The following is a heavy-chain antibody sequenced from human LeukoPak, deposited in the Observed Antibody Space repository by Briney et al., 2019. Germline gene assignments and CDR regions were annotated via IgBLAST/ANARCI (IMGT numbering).Heavy chain of an antibody. Sequence: GGSLRLSCAASGFTFSSYAMHWVRQAPGKGLEWVAVISYDGSNKYYADSVKGRFTISRDNSKNTLYLQMNSLRAEDTAVYYCARGAYSSSANFDYWGQGTLVTVSS. CDR2: ISYDGSNK. D-gene: IGHD6-13*01. V-gene: IGHV3-30-3*01. CDR3: ARGAYSSSANFDY. J-gene: IGHJ4*02. CDR1: GFTFSSYA.